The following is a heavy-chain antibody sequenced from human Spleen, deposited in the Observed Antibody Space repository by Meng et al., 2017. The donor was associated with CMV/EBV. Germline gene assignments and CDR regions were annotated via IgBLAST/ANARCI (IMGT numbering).Heavy chain of an antibody. J-gene: IGHJ3*02. D-gene: IGHD3-22*01. Sequence: GGSLRLSCAASGFTFSSSGMHWVRQAPGKGLEWVAVIWYDGSNKYYADSVKGRFTISRDNSKNTLYLQMNSLRAEDTAVYFCAKAEYDSSGYDAFDIWGQGTMVTVSS. CDR2: IWYDGSNK. CDR3: AKAEYDSSGYDAFDI. CDR1: GFTFSSSG. V-gene: IGHV3-33*06.